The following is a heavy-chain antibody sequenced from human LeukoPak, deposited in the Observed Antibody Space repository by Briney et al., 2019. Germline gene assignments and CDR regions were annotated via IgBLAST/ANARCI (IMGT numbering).Heavy chain of an antibody. D-gene: IGHD3-22*01. CDR1: GFTFSSYA. Sequence: SGGSLRLSCAASGFTFSSYAMHWVRQAPGKGLEWVAVISYDGSKKYYADSVKGRLTISRDNSKNTLYLQMNSLRAEDTAVYYCARDSGSKTQTEPDYYYDSSGPDYWGQGTLVTVSS. CDR2: ISYDGSKK. CDR3: ARDSGSKTQTEPDYYYDSSGPDY. V-gene: IGHV3-30-3*01. J-gene: IGHJ4*02.